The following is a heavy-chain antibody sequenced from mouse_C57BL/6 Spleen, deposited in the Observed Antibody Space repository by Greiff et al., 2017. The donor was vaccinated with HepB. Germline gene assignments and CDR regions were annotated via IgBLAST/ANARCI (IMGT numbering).Heavy chain of an antibody. J-gene: IGHJ3*01. V-gene: IGHV1-55*01. D-gene: IGHD1-1*01. CDR1: GYTFTSYW. Sequence: QVHVKQSGAELVKPGASVKMSCKASGYTFTSYWITWVKQRPGQGLEWIGDIYPGSGSTNYNEKFKSKATLTVDTSSSTAYMQLSSLTSEDSAVYYCARGGYGSSYPFAYWGQGTLVTVSA. CDR3: ARGGYGSSYPFAY. CDR2: IYPGSGST.